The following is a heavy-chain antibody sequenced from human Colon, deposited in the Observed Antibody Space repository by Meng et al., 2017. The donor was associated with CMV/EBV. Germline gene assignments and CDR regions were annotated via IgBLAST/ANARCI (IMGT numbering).Heavy chain of an antibody. CDR3: ARGGYNWKTFDY. V-gene: IGHV4-34*01. J-gene: IGHJ4*02. CDR2: IYHTGTT. D-gene: IGHD1-20*01. Sequence: GSLRLSCGVYGRSFSGYYWTWIRQPPGKDLEWIGDIYHTGTTNHNPSLKSRVTISLDTSNNQFSLKLTSVTAADTAVYYCARGGYNWKTFDYWGQGTLVTVSS. CDR1: GRSFSGYY.